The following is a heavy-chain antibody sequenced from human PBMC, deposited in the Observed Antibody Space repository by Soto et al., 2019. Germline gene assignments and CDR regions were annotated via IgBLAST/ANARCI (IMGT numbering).Heavy chain of an antibody. D-gene: IGHD1-1*01. CDR3: VRRVSGNDDY. V-gene: IGHV3-64*01. Sequence: EVQLAESGGGMVQPGGSLRLSCVASGFTFSSYDMHWVRQAPGKGLEYVSSISSNGGTTYYGNSVKGRFTNSRDNSKNTLYLQMGSLRAEDMAVYYCVRRVSGNDDYWGQGTLVTVSS. J-gene: IGHJ4*02. CDR1: GFTFSSYD. CDR2: ISSNGGTT.